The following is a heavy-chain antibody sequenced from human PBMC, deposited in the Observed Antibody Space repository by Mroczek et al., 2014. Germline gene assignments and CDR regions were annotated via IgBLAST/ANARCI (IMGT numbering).Heavy chain of an antibody. D-gene: IGHD1-7*01. CDR2: IWYDGSNK. Sequence: QVQLVQSGGGVVQPGRSLRLSCAASGFTFSSYGMHWVRQAPGKGLEWVAVIWYDGSNKYYADSVKGRFTISRDNSKNTLYLQMNSLRAEDTAVYYCARDLLELSFDYWGQGTLVTVSS. CDR3: ARDLLELSFDY. V-gene: IGHV3-33*01. J-gene: IGHJ4*02. CDR1: GFTFSSYG.